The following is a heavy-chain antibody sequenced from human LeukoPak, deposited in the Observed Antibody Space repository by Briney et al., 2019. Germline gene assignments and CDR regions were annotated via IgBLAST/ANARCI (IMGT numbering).Heavy chain of an antibody. CDR3: TKVRLPSRNSWPHFDH. J-gene: IGHJ4*02. Sequence: GGSLRLSCTVSGFTFNTYYIHWVRHGPGKGLEWVTVLSFDGTNKYFADSVKDRFAVSRDISQNRLYLQLNNLTFENTAVYYCTKVRLPSRNSWPHFDHGGQGTRVTVSS. V-gene: IGHV3-30*16. CDR1: GFTFNTYY. D-gene: IGHD1-14*01. CDR2: LSFDGTNK.